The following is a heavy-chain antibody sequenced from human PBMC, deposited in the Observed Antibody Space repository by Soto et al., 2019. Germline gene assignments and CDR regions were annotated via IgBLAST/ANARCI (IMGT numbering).Heavy chain of an antibody. CDR1: GFTFSSYA. Sequence: GGSLRLSCAASGFTFSSYAMHWVRQAPGKGLEWVAVISYDGSNKYYADSVKGRFTISRDNSKNTLYLQMNSLRAEDTAVYYCAKDRSGSYPYWGQGTLVTVSS. CDR3: AKDRSGSYPY. J-gene: IGHJ4*02. D-gene: IGHD1-26*01. V-gene: IGHV3-30-3*01. CDR2: ISYDGSNK.